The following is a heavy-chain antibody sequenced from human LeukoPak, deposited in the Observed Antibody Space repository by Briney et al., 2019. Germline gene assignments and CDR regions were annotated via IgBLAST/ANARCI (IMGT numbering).Heavy chain of an antibody. J-gene: IGHJ3*01. CDR2: ISSSGDTK. D-gene: IGHD7-27*01. V-gene: IGHV3-48*03. CDR1: GFSFSSFE. Sequence: GGSLRLSCAASGFSFSSFEMNWVRQAPGKGLEWVSYISSSGDTKYYGDSVKGRFTISRDNAKKSLYLQMNSLRVEDTALYYCTRESYFDTGEDALDVWGQGTMVTVSS. CDR3: TRESYFDTGEDALDV.